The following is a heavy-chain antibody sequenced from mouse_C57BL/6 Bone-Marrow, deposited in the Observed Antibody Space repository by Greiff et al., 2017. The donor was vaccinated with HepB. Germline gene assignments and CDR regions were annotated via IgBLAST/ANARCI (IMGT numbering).Heavy chain of an antibody. CDR2: ISSGGSYT. V-gene: IGHV5-6*01. CDR1: GFTFSSYG. CDR3: ARHRRQPLRDAMDY. J-gene: IGHJ4*01. Sequence: EVMLVESGGDLVKPGGSLKLSCAASGFTFSSYGMSWVRQTPDKRLEWVATISSGGSYTYYPDSVKGRFTISRDNAKNTLYLQMSSLKSEDTAMYYCARHRRQPLRDAMDYWGQGTSVTVSS. D-gene: IGHD1-1*01.